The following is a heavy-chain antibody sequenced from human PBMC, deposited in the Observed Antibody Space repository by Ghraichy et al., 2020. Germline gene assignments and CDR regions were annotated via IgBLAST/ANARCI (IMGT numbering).Heavy chain of an antibody. Sequence: SETLSLTCAVSGGSISSAGYSWSWIRQPPGKGLEWIGYVSYSGSTSYNPSLKSRITISLDTSKNQFSLKLTSMTATDTAVYYCARVKGILFSPRFDFWGRGTLVTVSS. J-gene: IGHJ4*02. CDR2: VSYSGST. D-gene: IGHD3-3*01. V-gene: IGHV4-30-4*07. CDR3: ARVKGILFSPRFDF. CDR1: GGSISSAGYS.